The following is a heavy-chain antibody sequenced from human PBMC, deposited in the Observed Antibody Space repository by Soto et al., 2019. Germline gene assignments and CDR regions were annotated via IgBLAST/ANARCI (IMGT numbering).Heavy chain of an antibody. V-gene: IGHV1-69*12. D-gene: IGHD4-4*01. CDR3: ARDGGVYDYSPFDY. J-gene: IGHJ4*02. CDR1: GGTFSSYA. Sequence: QVQLVQSGAEVKKPGSSVKVSCKASGGTFSSYAISWVRQAPGQGLEWMGGIIPIFGTADYAPKFQGSVTITADDSTSTAYMELSSLRSEDTAVYYCARDGGVYDYSPFDYWGQGTLVTVSS. CDR2: IIPIFGTA.